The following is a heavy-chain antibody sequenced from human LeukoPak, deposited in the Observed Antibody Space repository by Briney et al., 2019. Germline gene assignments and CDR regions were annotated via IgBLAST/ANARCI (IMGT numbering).Heavy chain of an antibody. J-gene: IGHJ4*02. D-gene: IGHD6-19*01. CDR2: IYYSGST. V-gene: IGHV4-59*01. Sequence: SETLSLTCTVSGGSISSYYWSWIRQPPGKGLEWIGYIYYSGSTNYNPSLKSRVTISVDTSKNQFSLKLSSVTAADTAVYYCARVSIAVAGSFDYWGQGTLVPVSS. CDR1: GGSISSYY. CDR3: ARVSIAVAGSFDY.